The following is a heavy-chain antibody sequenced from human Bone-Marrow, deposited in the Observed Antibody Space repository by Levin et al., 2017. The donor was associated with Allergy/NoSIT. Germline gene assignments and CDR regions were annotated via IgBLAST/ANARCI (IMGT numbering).Heavy chain of an antibody. V-gene: IGHV1-8*01. CDR1: GYTFTSYD. J-gene: IGHJ5*02. CDR2: MNPNSGNT. D-gene: IGHD3-3*01. CDR3: ARGRDSSMDFWSGYSGYNWFDP. Sequence: GESLKISCKASGYTFTSYDINWVRQATGQGLEWMGWMNPNSGNTGYAQKFQGRVTMTRNTSITTAYMELSSLRSEDTAVYYCARGRDSSMDFWSGYSGYNWFDPWGQGTLVTVSS.